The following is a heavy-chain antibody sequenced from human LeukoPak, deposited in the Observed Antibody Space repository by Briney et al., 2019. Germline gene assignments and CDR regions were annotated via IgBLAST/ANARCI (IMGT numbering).Heavy chain of an antibody. CDR2: INTYNGDT. CDR1: GYTFTHYG. Sequence: ASVKVSCKASGYTFTHYGITWVRQAPGQGLAWMGWINTYNGDTKCAQKLQGRVTVTTDTSTSTAFMELRSLRSGDSAVYYCARGIRSPLFDYWGLGTLVTVSP. J-gene: IGHJ4*02. D-gene: IGHD3-16*01. V-gene: IGHV1-18*01. CDR3: ARGIRSPLFDY.